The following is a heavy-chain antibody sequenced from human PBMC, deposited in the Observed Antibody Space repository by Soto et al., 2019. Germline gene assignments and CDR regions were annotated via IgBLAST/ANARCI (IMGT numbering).Heavy chain of an antibody. D-gene: IGHD6-13*01. Sequence: EMHLVESGGGLVKPGGSLRLSCAASGFTFSAYGMNWVRQAPGKGPEWVSSISSGSEYIYYADSTKGRFTISRHNARNSPYLQLNSLRAEDTAVYYCATDGAAGSVMEVWGKGTTVTVSS. CDR1: GFTFSAYG. J-gene: IGHJ6*03. V-gene: IGHV3-21*01. CDR2: ISSGSEYI. CDR3: ATDGAAGSVMEV.